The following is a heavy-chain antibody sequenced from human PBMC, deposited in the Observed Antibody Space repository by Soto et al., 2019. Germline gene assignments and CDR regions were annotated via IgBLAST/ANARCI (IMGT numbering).Heavy chain of an antibody. CDR1: GYTFTSYG. D-gene: IGHD2-21*02. V-gene: IGHV1-18*01. CDR2: ISAYNGNT. Sequence: ASVNVSCKASGYTFTSYGISWVRQAPGQGLEWMGWISAYNGNTNYAQKLQGRVTMTTDTSTSTAYMELRSLRSDDTAVYYCAYLAYCGGDCYSRPFDYWGQGTLVTVS. CDR3: AYLAYCGGDCYSRPFDY. J-gene: IGHJ4*02.